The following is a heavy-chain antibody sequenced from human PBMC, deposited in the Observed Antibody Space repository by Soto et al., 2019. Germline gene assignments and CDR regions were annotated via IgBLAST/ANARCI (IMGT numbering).Heavy chain of an antibody. J-gene: IGHJ3*02. D-gene: IGHD6-19*01. CDR1: GGTFSSYT. Sequence: QVQLGQSGAEVKKPGSSVKVSCKASGGTFSSYTISWVRQAPGQGLEWMGRIIPILGIAKYAQKFQGRVTITADKSTSTAYIELSSLPSEDTAVYYWPSLPVADRAFHIWGQGTMVTVSS. CDR2: IIPILGIA. CDR3: PSLPVADRAFHI. V-gene: IGHV1-69*02.